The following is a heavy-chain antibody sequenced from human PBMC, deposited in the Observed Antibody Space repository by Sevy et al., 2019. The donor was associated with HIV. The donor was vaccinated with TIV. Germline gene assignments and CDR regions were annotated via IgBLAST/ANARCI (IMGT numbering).Heavy chain of an antibody. CDR3: ATKAVSIAVAELDY. D-gene: IGHD6-19*01. J-gene: IGHJ4*02. CDR1: GGTFSSYA. V-gene: IGHV1-69*13. CDR2: IIPIFGTA. Sequence: ASVKVSCKASGGTFSSYAISWVRQAPGQGLEWMGGIIPIFGTANYAQKFQGRVTITADESTSTAYMELRSLRSEDTAVYYCATKAVSIAVAELDYWGQGTLVTVSS.